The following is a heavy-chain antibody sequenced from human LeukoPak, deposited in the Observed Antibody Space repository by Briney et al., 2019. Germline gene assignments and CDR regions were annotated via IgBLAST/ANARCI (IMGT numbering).Heavy chain of an antibody. V-gene: IGHV4-39*07. CDR3: ARDRAITWPPEYFQH. J-gene: IGHJ1*01. D-gene: IGHD3-10*01. Sequence: TSETLSLTCTVSGGSISSSSYYWGWIRQPPGKGLEWIGSIFYSGSTYYNPSLKSRVTISVDTSKNQFSLKLSSVTAADTAVYYCARDRAITWPPEYFQHWGQGTLVTVSS. CDR2: IFYSGST. CDR1: GGSISSSSYY.